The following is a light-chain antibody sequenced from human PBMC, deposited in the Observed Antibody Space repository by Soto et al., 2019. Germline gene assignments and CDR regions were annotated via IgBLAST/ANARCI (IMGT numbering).Light chain of an antibody. CDR1: STDFGGYDY. J-gene: IGLJ1*01. CDR2: EVN. V-gene: IGLV2-8*01. Sequence: QSALTQPPSASGSPGQSVTISCTGTSTDFGGYDYVSWYQQHPGKVPKLMIYEVNKRPSGVPDRFSGSKSGNTASLTVSGLQPEDEADYYCTSYAGGNNVFGTGTKLTVL. CDR3: TSYAGGNNV.